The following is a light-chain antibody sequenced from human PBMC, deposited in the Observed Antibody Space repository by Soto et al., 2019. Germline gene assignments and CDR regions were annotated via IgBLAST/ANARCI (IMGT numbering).Light chain of an antibody. CDR1: SSDVGGYNY. V-gene: IGLV2-14*01. CDR3: SSYTSSSFLV. J-gene: IGLJ2*01. Sequence: QAVVTQPASVSGSPGQSITISCTGTSSDVGGYNYVSWYQQHPGKAPKLMIYDVSNRPSGVSNRFSGSKSGNTASLTISGLQAEDEADYYCSSYTSSSFLVFGGGTKVTVL. CDR2: DVS.